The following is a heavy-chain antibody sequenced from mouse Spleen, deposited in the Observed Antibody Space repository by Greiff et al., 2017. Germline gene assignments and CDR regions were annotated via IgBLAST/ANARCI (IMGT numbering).Heavy chain of an antibody. J-gene: IGHJ3*01. CDR3: AILTIRGFAY. CDR1: GFSLTSYG. Sequence: VQRVESGPGLVQPSQSLSITCTVSGFSLTSYGVHWVRQSPGKGLEWLGVIWSGGSTDYNAAFISRLSISKDNSKSQVFFKMNSLQANDTAIYYCAILTIRGFAYWGQGTLVTVSA. D-gene: IGHD1-1*02. V-gene: IGHV2-2*02. CDR2: IWSGGST.